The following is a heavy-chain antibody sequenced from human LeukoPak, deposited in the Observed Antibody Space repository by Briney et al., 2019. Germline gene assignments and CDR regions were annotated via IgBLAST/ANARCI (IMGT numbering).Heavy chain of an antibody. CDR2: IYYSGST. D-gene: IGHD6-13*01. J-gene: IGHJ5*02. Sequence: PSETLSLTCTVSGGSISSYYWSWIRQPPGKGLEWIGSIYYSGSTYYNPSLKSRVTISVDTSKNQLSLKLSSVTAADTAVYYCARAGAAAGLYNWFDPWGQGTLVTVSS. CDR1: GGSISSYY. CDR3: ARAGAAAGLYNWFDP. V-gene: IGHV4-59*05.